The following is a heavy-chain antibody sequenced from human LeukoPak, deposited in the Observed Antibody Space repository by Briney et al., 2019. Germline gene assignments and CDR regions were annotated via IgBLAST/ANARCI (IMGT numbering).Heavy chain of an antibody. CDR1: GFTFSRNW. CDR2: INSDGSIT. CDR3: ARQKAVVVVAATPDEDYGDYVDYYYYMDV. J-gene: IGHJ6*03. V-gene: IGHV3-74*01. D-gene: IGHD2-15*01. Sequence: GGSLRLSCAASGFTFSRNWMHWVRQAPGKGLVWVSRINSDGSITNYADSVKGRLTISRDNAKNSLSLQIKSLRAEDTAVYYCARQKAVVVVAATPDEDYGDYVDYYYYMDVWGKGTTVTVSS.